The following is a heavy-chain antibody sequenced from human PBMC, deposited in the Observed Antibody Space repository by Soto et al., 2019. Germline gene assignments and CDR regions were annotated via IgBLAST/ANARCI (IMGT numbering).Heavy chain of an antibody. CDR1: GGTFSSYA. J-gene: IGHJ6*02. CDR2: IIPIFGTA. D-gene: IGHD2-15*01. CDR3: GVVVAALYYYYGMDV. V-gene: IGHV1-69*13. Sequence: SVKVSCKASGGTFSSYAISWLRQAPGQGLEWMGGIIPIFGTANYAQKFQGRVTITADESTSTAYMELSSLRSEDTAVYYCGVVVAALYYYYGMDVWGQGTTVTVSS.